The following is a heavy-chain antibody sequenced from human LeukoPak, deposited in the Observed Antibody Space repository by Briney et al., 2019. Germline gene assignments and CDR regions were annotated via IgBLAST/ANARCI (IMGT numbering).Heavy chain of an antibody. J-gene: IGHJ6*02. Sequence: SETLSLTCTVSGGSISSYYWSWIRQPPGKGLEWIGYIYYSGSTNYNPSLKSRVTISVDTSKNQFSLKLSSVTAADTAVYYCARDRVRFDSYYYYYGMDVWGQGTTVTVSS. CDR2: IYYSGST. CDR1: GGSISSYY. V-gene: IGHV4-59*12. D-gene: IGHD3-10*01. CDR3: ARDRVRFDSYYYYYGMDV.